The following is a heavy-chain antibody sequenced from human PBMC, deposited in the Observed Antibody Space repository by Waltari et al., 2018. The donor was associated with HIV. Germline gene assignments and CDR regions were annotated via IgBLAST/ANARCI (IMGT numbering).Heavy chain of an antibody. CDR2: IIPILGIA. CDR1: GGTFSSYA. D-gene: IGHD3-22*01. J-gene: IGHJ5*02. Sequence: QVQLVQSGAEVKKPGSSVKVSCKASGGTFSSYAISWVRQAPGQGLEWMGRIIPILGIANYAQKFQGRVTITADKSTSTAYMELSSLRSEDTAVYYCARGDYYDTWKGDWFDPWGQGTLVTVSS. CDR3: ARGDYYDTWKGDWFDP. V-gene: IGHV1-69*04.